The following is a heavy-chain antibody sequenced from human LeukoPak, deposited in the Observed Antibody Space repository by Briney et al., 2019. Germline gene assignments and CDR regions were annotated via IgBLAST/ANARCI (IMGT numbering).Heavy chain of an antibody. CDR2: ISGSGGST. V-gene: IGHV3-23*01. Sequence: GSLRLSCAASGFTFSSYAVSWVRQAPGKGLEWVSAISGSGGSTYYADSVKGRFTISRDNSKNTLYLQMNSLRAEDTAVYYCARGRTNYYDSSGYYSTEFDYWGQGTLVTVSS. CDR3: ARGRTNYYDSSGYYSTEFDY. CDR1: GFTFSSYA. D-gene: IGHD3-22*01. J-gene: IGHJ4*02.